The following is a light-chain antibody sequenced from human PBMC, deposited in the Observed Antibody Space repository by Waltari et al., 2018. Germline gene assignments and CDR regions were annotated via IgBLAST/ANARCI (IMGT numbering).Light chain of an antibody. CDR1: QSVLYSPNSKNY. Sequence: DFVMTQSPEFLAVSLGERATINCKSSQSVLYSPNSKNYLAWYQQKPGQPPKLLIYWASTRESGVPDRFSGSGSGTDFILTISSLQAEDVAVYYCHQYSTTPWTFGQGTKVEI. V-gene: IGKV4-1*01. J-gene: IGKJ1*01. CDR2: WAS. CDR3: HQYSTTPWT.